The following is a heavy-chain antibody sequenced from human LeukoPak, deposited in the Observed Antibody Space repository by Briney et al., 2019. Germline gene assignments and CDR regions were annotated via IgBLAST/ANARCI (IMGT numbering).Heavy chain of an antibody. CDR1: GFXXSSYS. CDR2: XSXSXXYI. J-gene: IGHJ6*02. D-gene: IGHD2-2*01. Sequence: PGGSLRLSCAASGFXXSSYSMNWVRRAXXXXLXWVSSXSXSXXYIYYADSVKGRFTISRDNAKNSLYLQMNSLRAEDTAVYYCARDCSSTSCYALYYYYGMDVWGQGTTVTVSS. CDR3: ARDCSSTSCYALYYYYGMDV. V-gene: IGHV3-21*01.